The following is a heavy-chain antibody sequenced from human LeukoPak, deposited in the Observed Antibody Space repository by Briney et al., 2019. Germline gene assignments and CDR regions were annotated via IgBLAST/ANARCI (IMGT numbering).Heavy chain of an antibody. D-gene: IGHD1-26*01. Sequence: GGSLRLSCAASGFTFSDYYMSWIRQAPGKGLEWVSGISGGGTSTYYADSVKGRFTISRDTISRDNSKNTVYLQMNSLRGEDTAVYYCAKDRGGSYGGPVDSWGQGTLVTVSS. CDR3: AKDRGGSYGGPVDS. V-gene: IGHV3-23*01. J-gene: IGHJ4*02. CDR1: GFTFSDYY. CDR2: ISGGGTST.